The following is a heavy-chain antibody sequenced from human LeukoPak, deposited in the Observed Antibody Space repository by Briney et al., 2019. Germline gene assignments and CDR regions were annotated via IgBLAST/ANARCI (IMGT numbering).Heavy chain of an antibody. Sequence: GGSLRLSCAASGFTFSSYWMNWVRQAPGKGLEWVSYISSSGSTIYYADSVKGRFTISRDNAKNSLYLQMNSLRAEDTAVYYCARDLAAAGTLTDYWGQGTLVTVSS. CDR3: ARDLAAAGTLTDY. CDR2: ISSSGSTI. D-gene: IGHD6-13*01. CDR1: GFTFSSYW. V-gene: IGHV3-48*04. J-gene: IGHJ4*02.